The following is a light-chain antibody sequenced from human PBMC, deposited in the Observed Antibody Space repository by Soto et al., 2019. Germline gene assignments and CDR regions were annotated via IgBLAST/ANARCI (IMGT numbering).Light chain of an antibody. CDR3: QQANSFPLT. CDR1: QGISSW. J-gene: IGKJ4*01. CDR2: TTS. Sequence: DIQMTQSPSSVSASVGDRVTITCRASQGISSWVAWYQQKPGKAPNLLIHTTSSLQSGVPSRFSGSRSGTDFTPTIRSLQPEDLATYYCQQANSFPLTFGGGTKVEIK. V-gene: IGKV1-12*01.